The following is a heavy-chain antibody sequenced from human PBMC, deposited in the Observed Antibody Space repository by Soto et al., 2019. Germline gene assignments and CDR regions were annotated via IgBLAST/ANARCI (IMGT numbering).Heavy chain of an antibody. Sequence: QITLKESGPTLVKPTQTLTLTCTFSGFSLTTQGVHVGWIRQPPGKALEWLALIYWDDNEVYRPSLKNRLTLTKDTSKSQVVLTLATVDPVDTATYYCVYRDFGDYFFQFWGQGILVNVSS. J-gene: IGHJ4*02. CDR2: IYWDDNE. CDR3: VYRDFGDYFFQF. D-gene: IGHD4-17*01. CDR1: GFSLTTQGVH. V-gene: IGHV2-5*02.